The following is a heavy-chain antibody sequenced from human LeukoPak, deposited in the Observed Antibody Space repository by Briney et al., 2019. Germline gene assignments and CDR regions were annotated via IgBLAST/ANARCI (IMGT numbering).Heavy chain of an antibody. CDR2: IKEDGSEK. D-gene: IGHD6-13*01. V-gene: IGHV3-7*03. J-gene: IGHJ4*02. CDR1: GFTFSSYW. CDR3: ARDRPYSSSWPLDY. Sequence: PGGSLRLSCAASGFTFSSYWMSWVRQAPGKGLEWVANIKEDGSEKYYVDSVKGRFTISRDNAKNSLYLQMNSLRAEDTAVYYCARDRPYSSSWPLDYWGQGSLVTVSS.